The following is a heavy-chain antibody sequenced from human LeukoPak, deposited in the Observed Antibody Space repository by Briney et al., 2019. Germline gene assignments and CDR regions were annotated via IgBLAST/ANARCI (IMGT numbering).Heavy chain of an antibody. V-gene: IGHV4-39*01. J-gene: IGHJ5*01. CDR1: GGSISSSSFY. D-gene: IGHD2-2*01. CDR2: IYYSGTT. CDR3: ARQRRLCSSTTCYLDFDS. Sequence: SETLSLTCTVSGGSISSSSFYWAWIRQPPGKGLEWLASIYYSGTTHHNPSLKSRVTMSVDTPKNQFSLKLSSVTAADTAVYYCARQRRLCSSTTCYLDFDSWGQGTLVTVSS.